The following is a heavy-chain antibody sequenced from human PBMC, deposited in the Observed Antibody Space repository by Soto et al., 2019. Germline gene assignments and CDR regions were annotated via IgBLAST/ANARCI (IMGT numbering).Heavy chain of an antibody. CDR3: AKKSLGTYFDY. D-gene: IGHD7-27*01. CDR2: ISGSGSST. CDR1: GFTFTNYV. V-gene: IGHV3-23*01. J-gene: IGHJ4*02. Sequence: EVQLLESGGGLVQPGGSLRLSCAASGFTFTNYVMSWVRQAPGTGLEWVSVISGSGSSTYYADSVKGRFTISRDNSKNTLYLQMNSLRAEDTAVYYCAKKSLGTYFDYWGQGTLVTVSS.